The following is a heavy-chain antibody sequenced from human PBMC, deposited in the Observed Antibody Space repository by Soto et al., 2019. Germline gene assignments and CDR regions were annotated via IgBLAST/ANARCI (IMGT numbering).Heavy chain of an antibody. CDR2: IYPGDSDT. Sequence: GESLKISCKGSGYSFTSYWIGWVRQMPGKGLEWMGIIYPGDSDTRYSPSFQGQVTISADKSISTAYLQWSSLKASDTAMYYCARLITVTDSYYYYGMDVWGQGTTVTVSS. V-gene: IGHV5-51*01. CDR1: GYSFTSYW. J-gene: IGHJ6*02. CDR3: ARLITVTDSYYYYGMDV. D-gene: IGHD4-17*01.